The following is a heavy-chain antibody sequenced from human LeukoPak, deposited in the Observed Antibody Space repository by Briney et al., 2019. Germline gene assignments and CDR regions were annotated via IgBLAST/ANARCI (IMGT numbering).Heavy chain of an antibody. Sequence: GGSLRLSCAGSGFTFSSYGVHWVRQAPGKGLEWVAVISYDGSNRYYADSVKGRFTISRDNSKNTLYLQMNSLRAEDTAVYYCARDMKLLGQFDYWGQGTLVTVSS. J-gene: IGHJ4*02. CDR2: ISYDGSNR. CDR3: ARDMKLLGQFDY. D-gene: IGHD1-26*01. V-gene: IGHV3-30*03. CDR1: GFTFSSYG.